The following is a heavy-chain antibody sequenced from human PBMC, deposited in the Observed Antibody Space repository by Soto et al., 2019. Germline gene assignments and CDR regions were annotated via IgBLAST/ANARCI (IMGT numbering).Heavy chain of an antibody. CDR2: INHSGST. CDR1: GGSFSGYY. D-gene: IGHD3-22*01. CDR3: AREANYYDSSGLDY. J-gene: IGHJ4*02. Sequence: SETLSLTCAVYGGSFSGYYWSWIRQPPGKGLEWIGEINHSGSTNYNPSLKSRVTISVDTSKSQFSLKLSSVTAADTAVYYCAREANYYDSSGLDYWGQGTPVTVSS. V-gene: IGHV4-34*01.